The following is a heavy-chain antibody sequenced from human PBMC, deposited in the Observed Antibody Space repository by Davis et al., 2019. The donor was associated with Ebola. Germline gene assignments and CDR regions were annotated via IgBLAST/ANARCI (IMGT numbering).Heavy chain of an antibody. CDR1: GFNFKDYA. Sequence: GESLKISCITSGFNFKDYAMSWVRQAPGKGLDWVSGIRADSASSYYADSVKGRFTISRDNSKNTAYLQMNSLKTEDTAVYYCTSAYGDWDYWGQGTLVTVSS. CDR3: TSAYGDWDY. V-gene: IGHV3-23*01. CDR2: IRADSASS. J-gene: IGHJ4*02. D-gene: IGHD4-17*01.